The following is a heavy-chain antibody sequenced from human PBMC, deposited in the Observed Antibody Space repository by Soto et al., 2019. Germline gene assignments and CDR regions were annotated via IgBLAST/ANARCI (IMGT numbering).Heavy chain of an antibody. CDR2: ISGSGGRT. V-gene: IGHV3-23*01. J-gene: IGHJ6*02. CDR1: GFTFSSYA. Sequence: AGGSLRLSCAASGFTFSSYAMTWVRQAPGKGLEWVSGISGSGGRTYYADSVKGRFTISRDNSKNTLYLQMNSLRAEDTAVYYCAKNPILLGFSYYYYGMDVRGQGTTVTVSS. CDR3: AKNPILLGFSYYYYGMDV. D-gene: IGHD3-10*01.